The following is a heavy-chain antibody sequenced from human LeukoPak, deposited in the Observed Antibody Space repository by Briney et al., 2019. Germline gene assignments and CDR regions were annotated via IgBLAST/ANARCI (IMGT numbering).Heavy chain of an antibody. J-gene: IGHJ4*02. CDR3: AKVAPGTDGVADY. CDR2: IKQDGSEK. CDR1: GFTFSSYW. Sequence: PGGSLRLSCAASGFTFSSYWMSWVRQAPGKGLEWVANIKQDGSEKYYVDSVKGRFTISRDNAKNSLYLQMNSLRAEDTAVYYCAKVAPGTDGVADYWGQGTLVTVSS. V-gene: IGHV3-7*03. D-gene: IGHD1-1*01.